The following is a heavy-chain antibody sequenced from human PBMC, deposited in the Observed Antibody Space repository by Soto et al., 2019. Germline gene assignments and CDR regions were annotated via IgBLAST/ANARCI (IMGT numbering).Heavy chain of an antibody. D-gene: IGHD4-4*01. CDR3: AREGDYGNPLGGFDI. CDR1: GFTFSSYA. CDR2: VSYDGGSE. J-gene: IGHJ3*02. V-gene: IGHV3-30-3*01. Sequence: QVQLVESGGGVVQPGRSLRLSCAASGFTFSSYAMHWVRQAPGKGLEWVAFVSYDGGSEHYAESVRGRFTISRDNSKNTLYLQVNSLRAEDTAVYYCAREGDYGNPLGGFDIWGQGTMVTVSS.